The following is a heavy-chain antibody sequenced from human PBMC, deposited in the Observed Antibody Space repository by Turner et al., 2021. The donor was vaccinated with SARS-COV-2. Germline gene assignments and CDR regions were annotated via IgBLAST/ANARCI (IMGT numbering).Heavy chain of an antibody. CDR3: ARGDAYCSGGSCYRKGFDY. Sequence: QVQLVQSGAEVKKPGSSVKVSCKASGGTFSSNAISCVRQAPGQGLEWMGGIIPIFGTANYAQKFQGRVTITADESTSTAYMELSSLRSEDTAVYYCARGDAYCSGGSCYRKGFDYWGQGTLVTVSS. CDR2: IIPIFGTA. CDR1: GGTFSSNA. D-gene: IGHD2-15*01. V-gene: IGHV1-69*01. J-gene: IGHJ4*02.